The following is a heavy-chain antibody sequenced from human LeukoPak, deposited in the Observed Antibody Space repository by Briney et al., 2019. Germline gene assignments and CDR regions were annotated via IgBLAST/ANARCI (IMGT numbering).Heavy chain of an antibody. CDR3: TTTRMITFGGVIARDY. V-gene: IGHV3-15*01. J-gene: IGHJ4*02. Sequence: GGSLRLSCAASGFTFSNAWMSWVRQAPGKGPEWVGRIKSKTDGGTTDYAAPVKGRFTISRDDSKNTLYLQMNSLKTEDTAVYYCTTTRMITFGGVIARDYWGQGTLVTVSS. CDR1: GFTFSNAW. D-gene: IGHD3-16*02. CDR2: IKSKTDGGTT.